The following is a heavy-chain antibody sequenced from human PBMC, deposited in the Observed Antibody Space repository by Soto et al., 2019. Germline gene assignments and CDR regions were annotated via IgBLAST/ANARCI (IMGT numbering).Heavy chain of an antibody. D-gene: IGHD4-17*01. CDR3: ARDDDYEANGLDY. CDR1: GYSISSGYY. CDR2: IVNDGSDR. J-gene: IGHJ4*02. Sequence: LSLTCGVSGYSISSGYYGAWIRQSPEKGLEWMAVIVNDGSDRDYAASVAGRFTISRDNSKNTLYLQMDNLGVDDTAMYYCARDDDYEANGLDYWGQGTLVTVSS. V-gene: IGHV3-33*08.